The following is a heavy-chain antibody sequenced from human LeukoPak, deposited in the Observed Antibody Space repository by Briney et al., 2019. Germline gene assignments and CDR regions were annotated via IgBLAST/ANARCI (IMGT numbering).Heavy chain of an antibody. CDR3: ARQITFWDY. CDR2: IKEDGSEK. Sequence: GGSLRLSCAASGVTFTAYWISWVRQVPGKGPEWVANIKEDGSEKYYVDSVRGRFTISRDNARNSVFLQMNSLRAADTAVYYCARQITFWDYWGQGTLVTVS. V-gene: IGHV3-7*01. D-gene: IGHD3-16*01. CDR1: GVTFTAYW. J-gene: IGHJ4*02.